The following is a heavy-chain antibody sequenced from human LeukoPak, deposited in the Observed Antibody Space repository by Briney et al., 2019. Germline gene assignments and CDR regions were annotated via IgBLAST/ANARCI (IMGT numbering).Heavy chain of an antibody. CDR2: ISVSGGRT. Sequence: PGGSLRLSCAASGFTFSTYAVHWVRQAPGKGLEWVSAISVSGGRTYYADSVKGRFTISRDNSKNTLYLQMNGLGGEDTAVYYCAKGRYSDNVSDASDIWGRGTMVTVSS. J-gene: IGHJ3*02. CDR1: GFTFSTYA. D-gene: IGHD5-18*01. CDR3: AKGRYSDNVSDASDI. V-gene: IGHV3-23*01.